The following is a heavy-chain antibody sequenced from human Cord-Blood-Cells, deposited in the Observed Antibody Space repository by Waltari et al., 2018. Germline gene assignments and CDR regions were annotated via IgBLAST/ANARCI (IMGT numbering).Heavy chain of an antibody. D-gene: IGHD1-20*01. V-gene: IGHV4-34*01. CDR1: GGSFRGYY. Sequence: QVQLQQWGAGLFKPSETLSLTCAVYGGSFRGYYWSWLRQPPGKWREWIGEINHSGSTNYNPSLKSRVTISVETSKNQFSLKLSSVTAADTAVYYCARGAYNKGRYYFDYWGQGTLVTVSS. J-gene: IGHJ4*02. CDR3: ARGAYNKGRYYFDY. CDR2: INHSGST.